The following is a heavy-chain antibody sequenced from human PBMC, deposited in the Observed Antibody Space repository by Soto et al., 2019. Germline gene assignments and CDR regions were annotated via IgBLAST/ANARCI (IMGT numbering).Heavy chain of an antibody. J-gene: IGHJ6*02. D-gene: IGHD3-10*01. Sequence: XESLKISCKGSGYSFTSYWIGWVRQMPGKGLGWMGIIYPGDSDTRYSPSFQGQVTIPADKSISTAYLQWSSLKASDTAMYYCARLSVYYGSGTYYYYYGMDVWGQGTTATVSS. CDR3: ARLSVYYGSGTYYYYYGMDV. CDR1: GYSFTSYW. CDR2: IYPGDSDT. V-gene: IGHV5-51*01.